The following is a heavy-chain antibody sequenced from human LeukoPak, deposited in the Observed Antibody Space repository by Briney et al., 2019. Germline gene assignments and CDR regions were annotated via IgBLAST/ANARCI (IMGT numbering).Heavy chain of an antibody. V-gene: IGHV1-18*01. CDR2: ISAHNGNT. Sequence: GAAVKVSCKASGYTFTTHGIAWVRQAPGQGLEWMGWISAHNGNTNYAQSLQGRVTMTTDTSTNTAYMELRSLRSDDTAVYYCARDGYFDLWGRGTLVTLSS. CDR1: GYTFTTHG. CDR3: ARDGYFDL. J-gene: IGHJ2*01.